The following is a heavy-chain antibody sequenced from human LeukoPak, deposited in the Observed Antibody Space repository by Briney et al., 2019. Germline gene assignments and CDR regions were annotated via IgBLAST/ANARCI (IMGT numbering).Heavy chain of an antibody. V-gene: IGHV4-4*07. CDR2: IYTSGST. CDR1: GGSISSYY. D-gene: IGHD6-13*01. J-gene: IGHJ5*02. CDR3: ARSSSWYGLNWFDP. Sequence: SETLSLTCTVSGGSISSYYWSWIRQPAGKGLEWIGRIYTSGSTNYSPSLKSRVTMSVDTSKNQFSLKLSSVTAADTAVYYCARSSSWYGLNWFDPWGQGTLVTVSS.